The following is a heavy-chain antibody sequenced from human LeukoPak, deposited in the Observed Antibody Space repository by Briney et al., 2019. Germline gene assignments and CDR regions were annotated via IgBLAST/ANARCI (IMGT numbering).Heavy chain of an antibody. CDR3: ARGSFGIANY. CDR1: GFTVSSNY. D-gene: IGHD6-13*01. Sequence: GGCLRLSCAASGFTVSSNYMSWVRQAPGKGLEWVSVIYSGGSTYYADSVKGRFTISRDNSKNTLYLQMNSLRAEDTAVYYCARGSFGIANYWGQGTLATVPS. V-gene: IGHV3-53*01. CDR2: IYSGGST. J-gene: IGHJ4*02.